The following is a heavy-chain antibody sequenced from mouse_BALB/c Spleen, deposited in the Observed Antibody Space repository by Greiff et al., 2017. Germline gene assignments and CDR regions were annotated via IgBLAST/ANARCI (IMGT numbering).Heavy chain of an antibody. CDR2: ISSGGST. CDR1: GFTFSSYA. Sequence: DVKLVESGGGLVKPGGSLKLSCAASGFTFSSYAMSWVRQTPEKRLEWVASISSGGSTYYPDSVKGRFTISRDNARNILYLQMSSLRSEDTAMYYCARGYDYDEDWFAYWGQGTLVTVSA. V-gene: IGHV5-6-5*01. CDR3: ARGYDYDEDWFAY. J-gene: IGHJ3*01. D-gene: IGHD2-4*01.